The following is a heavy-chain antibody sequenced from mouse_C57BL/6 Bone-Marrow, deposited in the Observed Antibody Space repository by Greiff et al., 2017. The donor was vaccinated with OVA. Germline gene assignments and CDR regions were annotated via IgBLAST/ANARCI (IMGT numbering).Heavy chain of an antibody. CDR2: ISYDGSN. J-gene: IGHJ2*01. V-gene: IGHV3-6*01. CDR1: GYSITSGYY. Sequence: EVQLVESGPGLVKPSQSLSLTCSVTGYSITSGYYWNWIRQFPGNKLEWMGYISYDGSNNYNPSLKNRISITRATSKNQFFLKLNSVTTEDTATYNSAKGAYYSNYDGFPHWGQGTTLPVSS. D-gene: IGHD2-5*01. CDR3: AKGAYYSNYDGFPH.